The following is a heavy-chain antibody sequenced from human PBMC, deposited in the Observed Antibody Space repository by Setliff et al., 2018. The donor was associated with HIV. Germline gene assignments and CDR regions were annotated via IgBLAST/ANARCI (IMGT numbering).Heavy chain of an antibody. D-gene: IGHD6-13*01. J-gene: IGHJ4*02. Sequence: PGGSLRLSCTASGFTFSDYWMHCVRRGPGRGLEWVSRIGRDGTVANYADSVKGRFTISRDNARNTLFLQMNSLGVEDTALYYCGRDVHDAAADNWGRGTLVTVSS. CDR2: IGRDGTVA. V-gene: IGHV3-74*01. CDR3: GRDVHDAAADN. CDR1: GFTFSDYW.